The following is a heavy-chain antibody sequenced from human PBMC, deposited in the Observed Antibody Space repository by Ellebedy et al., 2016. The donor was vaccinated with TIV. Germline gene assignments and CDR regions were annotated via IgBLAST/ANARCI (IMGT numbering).Heavy chain of an antibody. CDR3: ARAWSSSWSSWIVEDN. V-gene: IGHV3-72*01. D-gene: IGHD6-13*01. Sequence: GGSLRLXCAASGFIVSEHYMDWVRQAPGKGLEWVARCIKDINSCITEYGASVKGRFTISRDDSKNSVYLQMNSLRAEDTAVYHCARAWSSSWSSWIVEDNWGQGTLVTVSS. J-gene: IGHJ4*02. CDR1: GFIVSEHY. CDR2: CIKDINSCIT.